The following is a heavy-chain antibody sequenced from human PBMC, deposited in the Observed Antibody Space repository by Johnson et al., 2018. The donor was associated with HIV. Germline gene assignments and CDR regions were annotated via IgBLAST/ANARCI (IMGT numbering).Heavy chain of an antibody. Sequence: QVQLVESGGGVLRRGGSLRLSCEGFGFIFDDYDLSWVRQAPGKGLEWVAVIWYDGNNKYYGDSVKGRITISRDNSKNTLYLQMNSLRAEDTAVYYCAKDSTPWGGDYVGYAFDIWGQGTTVTVSS. J-gene: IGHJ3*02. CDR2: IWYDGNNK. CDR3: AKDSTPWGGDYVGYAFDI. V-gene: IGHV3-30*02. CDR1: GFIFDDYD. D-gene: IGHD4-17*01.